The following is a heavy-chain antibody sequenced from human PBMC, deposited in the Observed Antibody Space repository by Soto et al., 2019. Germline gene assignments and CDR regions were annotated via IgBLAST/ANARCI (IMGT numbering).Heavy chain of an antibody. CDR3: ASVISYGYFDH. D-gene: IGHD1-26*01. CDR2: IYYSGST. J-gene: IGHJ4*02. V-gene: IGHV4-31*03. Sequence: QVQLQESGPGLVKPSQNLSLTCTVSGGSISSGGYYWSWIGQRPGKGLEWIGYIYYSGSTYYNPSLKIRVTLSVATSKNQFSLKLSSVTAADTAVYYCASVISYGYFDHWGQGTLVTVSS. CDR1: GGSISSGGYY.